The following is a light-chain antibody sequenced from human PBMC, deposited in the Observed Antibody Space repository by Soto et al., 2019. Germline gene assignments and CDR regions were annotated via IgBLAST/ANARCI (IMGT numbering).Light chain of an antibody. V-gene: IGKV3-11*01. CDR2: DAS. CDR3: QQRHSWPLT. CDR1: QSVNSY. Sequence: DIVLTQSPATLSLSPGERATLSCRASQSVNSYLAWYQQRAGQAPRLLIYDASKRATGIPARFSGSGSGTDFTLTISSLEPEDFAVFYCQQRHSWPLTFGGGTKVDIK. J-gene: IGKJ4*01.